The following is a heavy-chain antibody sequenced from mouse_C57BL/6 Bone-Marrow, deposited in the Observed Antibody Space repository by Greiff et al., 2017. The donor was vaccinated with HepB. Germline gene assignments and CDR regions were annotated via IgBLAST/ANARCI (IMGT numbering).Heavy chain of an antibody. Sequence: EVKLVESGGGLVQPGESLKLSCESNEYEFPSHDMSWVRKTPEKRLELVAAINSDGGSTYYPETMEGRFTISRDNTKKTLYLQMSSLRSEDTALYYCASLLLRRWFAYWGQGTLVTVSA. CDR3: ASLLLRRWFAY. V-gene: IGHV5-2*01. J-gene: IGHJ3*01. CDR2: INSDGGST. D-gene: IGHD1-1*01. CDR1: EYEFPSHD.